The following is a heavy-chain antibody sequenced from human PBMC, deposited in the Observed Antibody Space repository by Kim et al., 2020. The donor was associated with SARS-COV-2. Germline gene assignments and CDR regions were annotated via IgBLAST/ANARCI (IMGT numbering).Heavy chain of an antibody. CDR3: AREGYYDSSGYYWPGYYFDY. J-gene: IGHJ4*02. D-gene: IGHD3-22*01. Sequence: SETLSLTCTVSGGSISSYYWSWIRQPPGKGLEWIGYIYYSGSTNYNPSLKSRVTISVDTSKNQFSLKLSSVTAADTAVYYCAREGYYDSSGYYWPGYYFDYCGQGTLVTVSS. CDR2: IYYSGST. CDR1: GGSISSYY. V-gene: IGHV4-59*01.